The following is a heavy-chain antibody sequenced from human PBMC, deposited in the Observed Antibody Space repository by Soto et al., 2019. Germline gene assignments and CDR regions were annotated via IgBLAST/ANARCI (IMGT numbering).Heavy chain of an antibody. V-gene: IGHV4-59*12. CDR3: ARGRLRYFDSDYMAV. CDR2: IYYTGST. J-gene: IGHJ6*03. CDR1: GGSISGYY. Sequence: SETLSLTCTVSGGSISGYYWSWIRQPPGKGLEWIGYIYYTGSTNYNPSLKSRVTKSVDTSKNQFSLKLSSVTAADTDVYYCARGRLRYFDSDYMAVWGKGTTVTVSS. D-gene: IGHD3-9*01.